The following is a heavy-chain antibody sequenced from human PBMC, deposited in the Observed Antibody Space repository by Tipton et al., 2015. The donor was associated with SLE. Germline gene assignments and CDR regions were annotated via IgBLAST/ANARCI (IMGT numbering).Heavy chain of an antibody. J-gene: IGHJ5*02. D-gene: IGHD3-10*02. CDR2: IYYRGST. Sequence: TLSLPCTVSGGSISGHYWSWIRQPPGKGLEWIGYIYYRGSTNYNPSLKSRVTISVDTSKNHFSLKLSSVTAADTAVYYCARGSYYVDPWGQGTLVTVSS. CDR1: GGSISGHY. CDR3: ARGSYYVDP. V-gene: IGHV4-59*11.